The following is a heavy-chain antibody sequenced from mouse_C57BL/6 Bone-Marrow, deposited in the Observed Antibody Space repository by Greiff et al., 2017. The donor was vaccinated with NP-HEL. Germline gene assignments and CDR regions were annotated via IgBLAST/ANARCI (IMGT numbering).Heavy chain of an antibody. Sequence: EVQLQQSGAELVKPGASVKLSCTASGFNIKDYYMHWVKQRTEQGLEWIGRIDPEAGGTKYAPKFQGKATITADPSSNTAYLQRSSLTSEDTAVYYCASNYGSSPFAYWGQGTLVTVSA. CDR3: ASNYGSSPFAY. D-gene: IGHD1-1*01. J-gene: IGHJ3*01. CDR1: GFNIKDYY. V-gene: IGHV14-2*01. CDR2: IDPEAGGT.